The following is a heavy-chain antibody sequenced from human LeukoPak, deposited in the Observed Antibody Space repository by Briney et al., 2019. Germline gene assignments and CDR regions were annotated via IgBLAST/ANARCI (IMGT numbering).Heavy chain of an antibody. CDR1: GFTVSSNY. CDR2: IYSGGST. CDR3: AYSSGYYYGGYFDY. V-gene: IGHV3-53*01. J-gene: IGHJ4*02. D-gene: IGHD3-22*01. Sequence: GGSLRLSCAASGFTVSSNYMSWVRQAPGKGLEWVSVIYSGGSTYYADSVKGRFTISRDNSKNTLYLQMNSLGAEDTAVHYCAYSSGYYYGGYFDYWGQGTLVTVSS.